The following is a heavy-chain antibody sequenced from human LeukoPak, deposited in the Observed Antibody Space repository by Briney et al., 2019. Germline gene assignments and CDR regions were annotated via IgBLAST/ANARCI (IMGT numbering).Heavy chain of an antibody. CDR2: IYYSGSS. V-gene: IGHV4-39*01. CDR1: GDSISSSSYY. CDR3: ARRRYYDSTGFLD. Sequence: SETLSLTCTVSGDSISSSSYYWGWVRQPPGKGLEWIGDIYYSGSSYYSPSLKSRVTISLDTSKNQFSLKLRSVTAADTAVYYCARRRYYDSTGFLDWGQGSLVSASS. D-gene: IGHD3-22*01. J-gene: IGHJ1*01.